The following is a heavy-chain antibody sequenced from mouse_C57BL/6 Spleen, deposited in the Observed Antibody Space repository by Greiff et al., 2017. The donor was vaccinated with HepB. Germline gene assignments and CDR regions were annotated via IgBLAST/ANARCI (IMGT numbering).Heavy chain of an antibody. CDR1: GYTFTDYN. CDR2: INPNNGGT. V-gene: IGHV1-18*01. D-gene: IGHD2-1*01. J-gene: IGHJ3*01. Sequence: EVQLQQSGPELVKPGASVKIPCKASGYTFTDYNMDWVKQSHGKSIEWIGDINPNNGGTIYNQKFKGNATLTVGKSSSTAYMGLRSLTSDDNAVYYGARPYGNYEWFADWGQGTLVTVSA. CDR3: ARPYGNYEWFAD.